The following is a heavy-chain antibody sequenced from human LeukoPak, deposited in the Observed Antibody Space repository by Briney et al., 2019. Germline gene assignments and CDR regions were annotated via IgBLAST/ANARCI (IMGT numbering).Heavy chain of an antibody. V-gene: IGHV1-2*02. CDR3: ARGEASIAEPPGY. J-gene: IGHJ4*02. CDR2: INPNSGGT. Sequence: ASVKVSCKASGYTFTGYCMHWVRQAPGQGLEWMGWINPNSGGTNYAQKFQGRVTMTRDTSISTAYMELSRLRSDDTAVYYCARGEASIAEPPGYWGQGTLVTVSS. D-gene: IGHD6-13*01. CDR1: GYTFTGYC.